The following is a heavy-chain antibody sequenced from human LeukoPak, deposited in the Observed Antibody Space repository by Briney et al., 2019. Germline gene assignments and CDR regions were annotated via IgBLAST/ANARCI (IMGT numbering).Heavy chain of an antibody. CDR1: GGTFSSYA. D-gene: IGHD6-13*01. V-gene: IGHV1-69*04. J-gene: IGHJ4*02. Sequence: SVKVSFKASGGTFSSYAISWVRQAPGQGLEWMGRIIPILGIANYAQKFQGRVTITADKSTSTAYMELSSLRSEDTAVYYCARSSPAADFDYWGQGTLVTVSS. CDR3: ARSSPAADFDY. CDR2: IIPILGIA.